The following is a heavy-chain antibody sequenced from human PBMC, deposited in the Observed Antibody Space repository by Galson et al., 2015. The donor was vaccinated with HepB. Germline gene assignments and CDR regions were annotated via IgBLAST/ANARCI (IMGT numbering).Heavy chain of an antibody. CDR1: GFTFSSYW. D-gene: IGHD2-2*01. J-gene: IGHJ5*02. CDR2: IKQDGSEK. V-gene: IGHV3-7*01. CDR3: ARELVEYQLLFDWFDP. Sequence: SLRLSCAASGFTFSSYWMSWVRQAPGKGLEWVANIKQDGSEKYYVDSVKGRFTISRDNAKNSLYLQMNSLRAEDTAVYYCARELVEYQLLFDWFDPWGQGTLVTVSS.